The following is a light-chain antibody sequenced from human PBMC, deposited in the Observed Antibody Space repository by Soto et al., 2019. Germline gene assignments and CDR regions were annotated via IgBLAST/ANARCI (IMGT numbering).Light chain of an antibody. CDR2: DNY. CDR1: SSNIGSNY. Sequence: QSVLTQPPSVSAAPGQRVTISCSGSSSNIGSNYVSWYQQLPGTAPKLLIYDNYKRPSGIPDRFSGSTSGTSATLAIAGLQTGDEADYYCDSWDNSLRVVLFGGGTQLTV. J-gene: IGLJ2*01. CDR3: DSWDNSLRVVL. V-gene: IGLV1-51*01.